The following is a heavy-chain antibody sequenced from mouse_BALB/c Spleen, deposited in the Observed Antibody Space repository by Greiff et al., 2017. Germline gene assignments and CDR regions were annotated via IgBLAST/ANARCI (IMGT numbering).Heavy chain of an antibody. CDR1: GYSITSDYA. CDR3: AREGLREEYAMDY. Sequence: EVKLMESGPGLVKPSQSLSLTCTVTGYSITSDYAWNWIRQFPGNKLEWMGYISYSGSTSYNPSLKSRISITRDTYKNQFFLQLNSVTTEDTATYYCAREGLREEYAMDYWGQGTSVTVSA. D-gene: IGHD2-2*01. V-gene: IGHV3-2*02. J-gene: IGHJ4*01. CDR2: ISYSGST.